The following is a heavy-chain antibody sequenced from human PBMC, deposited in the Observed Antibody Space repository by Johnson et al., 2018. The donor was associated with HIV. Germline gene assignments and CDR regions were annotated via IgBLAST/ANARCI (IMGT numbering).Heavy chain of an antibody. V-gene: IGHV3-66*01. Sequence: VQLVESGGGLVQPGGSLRLSCAASGFTFSSYDMHWVRQATGKGLEWVSVIYSGGSTYYADSVKGRFTISRDNSKNTLYLQMHSLRAEDTAVYYCARGGDGYNSRFREPFGAFDIWGQGTMVTVSS. CDR2: IYSGGST. CDR3: ARGGDGYNSRFREPFGAFDI. J-gene: IGHJ3*02. CDR1: GFTFSSYD. D-gene: IGHD5-24*01.